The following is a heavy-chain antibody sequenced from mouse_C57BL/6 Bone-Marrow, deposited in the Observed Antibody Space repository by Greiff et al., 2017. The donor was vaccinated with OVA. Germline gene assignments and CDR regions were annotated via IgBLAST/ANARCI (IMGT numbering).Heavy chain of an antibody. Sequence: VKLMESGPELVKPGASVKISCKASGYAFSSSWMNWVKQRPGKGLEWIGRIYPGDGDTNYNGKFKGKATLTADKSSSTAYMQLSSLTSEDSAVYFCARSRDYGSSQYYFDYWGQGTTLTVSS. D-gene: IGHD1-1*01. CDR1: GYAFSSSW. CDR3: ARSRDYGSSQYYFDY. V-gene: IGHV1-82*01. CDR2: IYPGDGDT. J-gene: IGHJ2*01.